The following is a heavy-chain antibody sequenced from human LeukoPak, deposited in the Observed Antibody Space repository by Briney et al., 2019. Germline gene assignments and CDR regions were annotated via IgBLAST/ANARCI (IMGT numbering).Heavy chain of an antibody. V-gene: IGHV3-15*01. CDR3: TTARNMVRGVIPLDY. J-gene: IGHJ4*02. D-gene: IGHD3-10*01. CDR2: IRSKTDGGTT. CDR1: GFTFSNAW. Sequence: GGSLRLSCAASGFTFSNAWMSWVRQAPGKGLEWVGRIRSKTDGGTTDYAAPVKGRFTISRDDSKNTLYLQMNSLKTGDTAVYYCTTARNMVRGVIPLDYWGQGTLVTVSS.